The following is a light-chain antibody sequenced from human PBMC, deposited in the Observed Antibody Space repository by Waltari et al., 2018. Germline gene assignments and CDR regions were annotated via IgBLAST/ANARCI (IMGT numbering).Light chain of an antibody. V-gene: IGLV2-14*03. CDR3: ASYTAGSKYV. J-gene: IGLJ1*01. CDR2: DVT. CDR1: RSDVGGYDF. Sequence: HSALTQPASVSGSPGQSITISCTGTRSDVGGYDFVSWYRQHPVKAPNIIIFDVTGRPSGISARFSCSKSGNTASLTISGLQSDDEADYVCASYTAGSKYVFGSGTAVTV.